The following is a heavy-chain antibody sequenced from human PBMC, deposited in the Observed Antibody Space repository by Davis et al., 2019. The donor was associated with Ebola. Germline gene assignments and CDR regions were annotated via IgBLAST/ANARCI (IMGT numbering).Heavy chain of an antibody. CDR2: IYYSGTT. CDR1: GGSISSSNYY. CDR3: AVYTVVVTDIRAEYFQH. J-gene: IGHJ1*01. Sequence: MPSETLSLTCTVSGGSISSSNYYWGWIRQPPGKGLEWIGYIYYSGTTYYNPSLKSRSTISVDTSRNQFSLRLSSVTAADTAVYYCAVYTVVVTDIRAEYFQHWGQGTLATVSS. V-gene: IGHV4-39*07. D-gene: IGHD2-21*02.